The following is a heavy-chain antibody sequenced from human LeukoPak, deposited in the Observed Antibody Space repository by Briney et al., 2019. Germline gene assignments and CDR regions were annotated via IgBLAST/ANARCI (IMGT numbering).Heavy chain of an antibody. J-gene: IGHJ6*03. V-gene: IGHV1-18*04. CDR2: ISAYNGNT. D-gene: IGHD3-22*01. CDR1: GYTFTGYY. CDR3: ARSRYDSSGYYYYYYYHYMDV. Sequence: ASVKVSCKASGYTFTGYYMHWVRQAPGQGLEWMGWISAYNGNTNYAQKLQGRVTMTTDTSTSTAYMELRSLRSDDTAVYYCARSRYDSSGYYYYYYYHYMDVWGRGTTVTISS.